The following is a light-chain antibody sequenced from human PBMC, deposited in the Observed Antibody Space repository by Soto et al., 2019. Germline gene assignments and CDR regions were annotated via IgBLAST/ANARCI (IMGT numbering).Light chain of an antibody. Sequence: DIQMTQSPSFVSASVGDRVTITCRASQGISSWLGWYQHKPGRAPKLLIHAASSLESGVPSRFSSSGSGTDFTLTISCLQPEEFSTYYRQQTTSFPLTFGGGTKVEIK. CDR3: QQTTSFPLT. V-gene: IGKV1-12*01. J-gene: IGKJ4*01. CDR1: QGISSW. CDR2: AAS.